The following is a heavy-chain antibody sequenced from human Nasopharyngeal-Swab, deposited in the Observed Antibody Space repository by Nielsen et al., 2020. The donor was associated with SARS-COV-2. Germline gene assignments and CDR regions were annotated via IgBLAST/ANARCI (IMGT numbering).Heavy chain of an antibody. CDR2: ISYDETKR. V-gene: IGHV3-30*04. CDR3: ARYCSTTSCPRGFDY. D-gene: IGHD2-2*01. CDR1: GFTFNNYA. J-gene: IGHJ4*02. Sequence: GESLKISCAASGFTFNNYAMHWVRQAPGKGLEWVAVISYDETKRYYADSVKGRFTISRDNSKNTLYLQMNSLRAEDTAIYYCARYCSTTSCPRGFDYWGQGALVTVSS.